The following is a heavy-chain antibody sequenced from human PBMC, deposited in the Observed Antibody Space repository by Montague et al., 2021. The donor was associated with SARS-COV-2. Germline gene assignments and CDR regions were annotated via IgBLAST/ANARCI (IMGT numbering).Heavy chain of an antibody. CDR1: GFTFSSYW. CDR3: ARDFQSDSSGYYYCGMDV. V-gene: IGHV3-7*01. CDR2: IKQDGSEK. J-gene: IGHJ6*02. Sequence: SLRLSCAASGFTFSSYWMSWVRQAPGKGLEWVANIKQDGSEKYYVDSVKGRFTTSRDNAKNSLYLQMNSLRAEDTAVYYCARDFQSDSSGYYYCGMDVWGQGTTVTVSS. D-gene: IGHD3-22*01.